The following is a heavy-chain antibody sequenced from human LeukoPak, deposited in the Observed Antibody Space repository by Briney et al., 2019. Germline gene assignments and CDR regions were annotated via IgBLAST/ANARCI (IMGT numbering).Heavy chain of an antibody. CDR2: IYSGGST. Sequence: GGSLRLSCAASGLTVSSNYMSWVRQAPGKGLEWVSVIYSGGSTYYADSVKGRFTISRDNSKNTLYLQMNSLRAEDTAVYYCAKGAQSSMGMLDYWGQGTLVTVSS. CDR3: AKGAQSSMGMLDY. J-gene: IGHJ4*02. CDR1: GLTVSSNY. D-gene: IGHD2/OR15-2a*01. V-gene: IGHV3-53*01.